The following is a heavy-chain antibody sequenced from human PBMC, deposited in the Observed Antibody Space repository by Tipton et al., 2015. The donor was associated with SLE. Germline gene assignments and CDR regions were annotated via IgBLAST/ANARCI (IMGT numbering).Heavy chain of an antibody. CDR1: GFTFSSYW. Sequence: SLRLSCAASGFTFSSYWMSWVRQAPGKGLEWVANIKQDGSEKNYVDSVKGRFTISRDNAKNSLYLQMNSLRAEDTAVYYCARSSYYDFWSGYCWVYWGQGTLVPVSS. CDR3: ARSSYYDFWSGYCWVY. V-gene: IGHV3-7*03. D-gene: IGHD3-3*01. CDR2: IKQDGSEK. J-gene: IGHJ4*02.